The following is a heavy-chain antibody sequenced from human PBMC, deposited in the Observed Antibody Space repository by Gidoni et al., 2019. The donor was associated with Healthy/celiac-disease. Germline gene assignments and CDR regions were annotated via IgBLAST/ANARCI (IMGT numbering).Heavy chain of an antibody. V-gene: IGHV4-34*01. CDR2: INHSGST. Sequence: QEQLKQWGAGLLQTSESLSLTCAVYGGAFSGYYWSWIRQPPGKVLEWIGEINHSGSTNYNPSLKSRVTISVDTSKNQFSLKLSSVTAADTAVYYCAIGGRLRPWYFDLWGRGTLVTVSS. CDR3: AIGGRLRPWYFDL. CDR1: GGAFSGYY. J-gene: IGHJ2*01. D-gene: IGHD5-12*01.